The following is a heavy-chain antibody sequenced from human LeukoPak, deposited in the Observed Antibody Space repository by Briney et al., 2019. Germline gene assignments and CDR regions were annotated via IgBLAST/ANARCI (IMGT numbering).Heavy chain of an antibody. Sequence: GGSLRLSCAASGFTFSSYAMSWVRQTPGKGLEWVSAISGSGGSTYYADSVKGRFTISRDNSKNTPYLQMNSLRAEDTAVYYCAKRLYCSSTSCYSFDYWGQGTLVTVSS. CDR1: GFTFSSYA. J-gene: IGHJ4*02. D-gene: IGHD2-2*01. CDR3: AKRLYCSSTSCYSFDY. V-gene: IGHV3-23*01. CDR2: ISGSGGST.